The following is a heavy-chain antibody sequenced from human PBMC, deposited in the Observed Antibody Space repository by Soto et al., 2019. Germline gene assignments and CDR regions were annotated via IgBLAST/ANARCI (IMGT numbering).Heavy chain of an antibody. Sequence: QVHLVQSGAEVKKPGASVKVSCKGSGYTFTSYGITWVRQAPGQGLEWMGWISAHNGNTDYAQKRQGRVTMTRDTSTSTAYMELRSLSSDGTAVYYCARGRYGDYWGQGALVTVSS. CDR2: ISAHNGNT. J-gene: IGHJ4*02. V-gene: IGHV1-18*01. CDR1: GYTFTSYG. CDR3: ARGRYGDY. D-gene: IGHD1-1*01.